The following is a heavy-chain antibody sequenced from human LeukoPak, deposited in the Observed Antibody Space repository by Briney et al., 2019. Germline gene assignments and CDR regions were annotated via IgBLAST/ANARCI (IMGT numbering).Heavy chain of an antibody. CDR1: GFTFSSYA. D-gene: IGHD3-16*01. J-gene: IGHJ4*02. V-gene: IGHV3-64*05. CDR3: VKIVMAGGYFDY. Sequence: PGGSLRLFCSASGFTFSSYAMHWVREASGKGLEYVSAISSNGATTYYADSVKGRFTISRDNSKNTLYFQMSSLRPEDTAVYYCVKIVMAGGYFDYWGQGTLVSVSS. CDR2: ISSNGATT.